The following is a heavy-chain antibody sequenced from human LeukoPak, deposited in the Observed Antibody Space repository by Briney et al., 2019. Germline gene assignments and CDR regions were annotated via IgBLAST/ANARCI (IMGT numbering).Heavy chain of an antibody. Sequence: ASVKVSCKASGGTFSSYAISWVRQAPGQGLEWMGGIIAIFGTANYAQKFQGRVTITADESTSTAYMELSSLRSEDTAVYYCARAEGYDILTGMGGDYWGQGTLVAVSS. J-gene: IGHJ4*02. D-gene: IGHD3-9*01. V-gene: IGHV1-69*13. CDR1: GGTFSSYA. CDR2: IIAIFGTA. CDR3: ARAEGYDILTGMGGDY.